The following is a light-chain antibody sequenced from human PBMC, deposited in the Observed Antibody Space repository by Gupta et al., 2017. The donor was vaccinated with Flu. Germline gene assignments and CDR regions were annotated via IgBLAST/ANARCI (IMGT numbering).Light chain of an antibody. CDR1: SSNIGSNT. V-gene: IGLV1-44*01. CDR3: AAWDDSLNGWV. CDR2: SNN. J-gene: IGLJ3*02. Sequence: QSVLTQPPSASGTPGQRVPISCPGSSSNIGSNTVNWYQQLPGTAPKLLIYSNNQRPSGVPDRFSGSKSGTSASLAISGLQSEDEADYYCAAWDDSLNGWVFGGGTKLTVL.